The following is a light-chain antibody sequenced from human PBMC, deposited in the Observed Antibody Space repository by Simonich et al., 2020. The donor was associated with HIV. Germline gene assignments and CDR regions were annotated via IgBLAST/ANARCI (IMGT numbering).Light chain of an antibody. CDR2: DAS. CDR1: QSVSSN. J-gene: IGKJ2*01. CDR3: QQYKSWPYT. Sequence: EIVLTQSPGTLSLSPGERATLSCRASQSVSSNLAWYQQNPGLAPRLLIYDASTRATGIPARFSGSGSGTEFTLTISSMQSEDFAVYYCQQYKSWPYTFGQGTKLEIK. V-gene: IGKV3-15*01.